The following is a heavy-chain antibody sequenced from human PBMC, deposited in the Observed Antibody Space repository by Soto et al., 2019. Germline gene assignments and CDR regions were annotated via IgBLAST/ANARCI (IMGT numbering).Heavy chain of an antibody. Sequence: GGSLRLSCAASGFTFSSYGMHWVRQAPGKGLEWVAVISYDGSNKYYADSVKGRFTISRDNSKNTLYLQMNSLRAEDTAVYYCAKVTPYYYDSSGYPLLPHHTPEQHDAFDIWGQGTMVTVSS. V-gene: IGHV3-30*18. CDR1: GFTFSSYG. J-gene: IGHJ3*02. CDR3: AKVTPYYYDSSGYPLLPHHTPEQHDAFDI. CDR2: ISYDGSNK. D-gene: IGHD3-22*01.